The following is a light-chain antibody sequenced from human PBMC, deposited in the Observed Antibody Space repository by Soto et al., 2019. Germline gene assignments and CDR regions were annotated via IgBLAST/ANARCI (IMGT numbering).Light chain of an antibody. Sequence: QSALTQPPSVSGAPGQRVTISCTGSSSNIGAGYDVHWYQLLPGTAPKLLIYGNSNRPSGVPDRFSGLKSGTSASLAITGLQAEDEADYYCQSYDSSLSVVVFGGGTKLTVL. J-gene: IGLJ2*01. CDR1: SSNIGAGYD. V-gene: IGLV1-40*01. CDR3: QSYDSSLSVVV. CDR2: GNS.